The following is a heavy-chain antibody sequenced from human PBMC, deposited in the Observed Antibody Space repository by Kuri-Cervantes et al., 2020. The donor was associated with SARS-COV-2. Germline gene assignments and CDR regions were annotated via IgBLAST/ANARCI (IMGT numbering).Heavy chain of an antibody. V-gene: IGHV3-33*01. D-gene: IGHD6-6*01. CDR3: TTEYSSSSFDY. Sequence: GESLKISCAASGFTFSSYGMHWVRQAPGKGLEWVAVIWYDGSNKYYADSVKGRFTISRDNSKNTLYLQMNSLRAEDTAVYYCTTEYSSSSFDYWGQGTLVTVSS. CDR2: IWYDGSNK. J-gene: IGHJ4*02. CDR1: GFTFSSYG.